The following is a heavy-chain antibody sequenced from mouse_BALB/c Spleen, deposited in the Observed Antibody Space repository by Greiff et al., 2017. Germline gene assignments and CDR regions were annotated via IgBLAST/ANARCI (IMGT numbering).Heavy chain of an antibody. CDR1: GYSITSDYA. V-gene: IGHV3-2*02. CDR3: AREGDYYAMDY. Sequence: EVKLMESGPGLVKPSQSLSLTCTVTGYSITSDYAWNWIRQFPGNKLEWMGYISYSGSTSYNPSLKSRISITRDTSKNQFFLQLNSVTTEDTATYYCAREGDYYAMDYWGQGTSVTGSS. CDR2: ISYSGST. J-gene: IGHJ4*01.